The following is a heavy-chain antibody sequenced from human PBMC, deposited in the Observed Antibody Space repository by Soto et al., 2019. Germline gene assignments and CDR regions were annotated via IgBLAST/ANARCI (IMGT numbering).Heavy chain of an antibody. D-gene: IGHD2-21*02. J-gene: IGHJ4*02. V-gene: IGHV5-51*01. Sequence: SGESLKISCKGSGYSFTSYWIGWVRQMPGKGLEWMGIIYPGDSDTRYSPSFQGQVTISADKSISTAYLQWSSLKASDTAMYYCARSPHAYCGGDCYSGYFDYWGQGTLVTV. CDR2: IYPGDSDT. CDR1: GYSFTSYW. CDR3: ARSPHAYCGGDCYSGYFDY.